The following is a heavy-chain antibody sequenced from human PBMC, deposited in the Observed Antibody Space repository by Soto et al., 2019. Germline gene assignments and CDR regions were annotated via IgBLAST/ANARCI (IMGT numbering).Heavy chain of an antibody. V-gene: IGHV4-59*08. CDR3: ARRYGSCFDY. Sequence: SETLSLTCTVSGGSISGYCWSWIRQPPGKGLEWIGYIYYSGRTNYNPSLKSRVTISVDTSKNQFSLKLRSVTAEDTAVNNCARRYGSCFDYWGQGPWSPSPQ. CDR1: GGSISGYC. J-gene: IGHJ4*02. CDR2: IYYSGRT. D-gene: IGHD5-18*01.